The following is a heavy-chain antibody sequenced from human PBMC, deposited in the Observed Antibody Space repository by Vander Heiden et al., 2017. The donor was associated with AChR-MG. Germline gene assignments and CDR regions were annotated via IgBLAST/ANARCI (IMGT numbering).Heavy chain of an antibody. V-gene: IGHV1-18*01. CDR1: GYTFTSYG. CDR2: ISAYNGNT. CDR3: ARDPIRGDYPWDYYYYYYMDV. J-gene: IGHJ6*03. D-gene: IGHD4-17*01. Sequence: QVQLVQSGAEVKKPGASVKVSCKASGYTFTSYGISWVRQAPGQGLEWMGWISAYNGNTNYAQKLQGRVTMTTDTSTSTAYMELRSLRSDDTAVYYCARDPIRGDYPWDYYYYYYMDVWGKGTTVTVSS.